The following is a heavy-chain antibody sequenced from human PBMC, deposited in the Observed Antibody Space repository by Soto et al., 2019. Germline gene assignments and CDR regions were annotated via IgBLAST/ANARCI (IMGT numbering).Heavy chain of an antibody. D-gene: IGHD1-1*01. J-gene: IGHJ4*02. CDR1: GGTFSSYA. V-gene: IGHV1-69*12. CDR3: ATSRGGYLLSVDY. Sequence: QVQLVQSGAEVKKPGSSVKVSCKASGGTFSSYAISWVRQAPGQGLEWMGGIIPIFGTANYAQKFQGRVRIRAEESRSRAYREVRSLRSGATAVYYCATSRGGYLLSVDYWGQGTLVTVSS. CDR2: IIPIFGTA.